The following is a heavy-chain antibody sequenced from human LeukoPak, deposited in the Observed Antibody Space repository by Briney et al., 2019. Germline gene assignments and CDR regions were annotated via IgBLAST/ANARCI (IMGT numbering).Heavy chain of an antibody. J-gene: IGHJ4*02. Sequence: GGSLRLSCAAFGFTFSSYGMHWVRQTPGKGLEWVAFIRHDGSYQQYADSVKGRFTVSRDHSKDMVYLQMNSLRTEDTAVYYCAKNRDSSDYPRDFDFWGQGTLVTVSS. D-gene: IGHD3-22*01. CDR3: AKNRDSSDYPRDFDF. CDR2: IRHDGSYQ. V-gene: IGHV3-30*02. CDR1: GFTFSSYG.